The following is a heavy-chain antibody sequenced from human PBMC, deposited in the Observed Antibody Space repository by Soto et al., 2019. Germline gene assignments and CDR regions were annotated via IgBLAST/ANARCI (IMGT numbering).Heavy chain of an antibody. Sequence: ESGGGLVQPGGSLRLSCAVSGFTFSDYAMTWVRQAPGKGLEWVSANSGSGDFSFYSDSVKGRFTISRDSSKNTLYLQMDSLRADDTAVYYCAAMVATIYGYFDYWGQGTLVTVSS. J-gene: IGHJ4*02. CDR2: NSGSGDFS. V-gene: IGHV3-23*01. D-gene: IGHD5-12*01. CDR3: AAMVATIYGYFDY. CDR1: GFTFSDYA.